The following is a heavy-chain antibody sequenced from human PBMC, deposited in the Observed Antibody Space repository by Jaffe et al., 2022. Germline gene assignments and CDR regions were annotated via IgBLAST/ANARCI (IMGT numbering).Heavy chain of an antibody. V-gene: IGHV1-8*01. Sequence: QVQLVQSGAEVKKPGASVKVSCKASGYTFTSYDINWVRQATGQGLEWMGWMNPNSGNTGYAQKFQGRVTMTRNTSISTAYMELSSLRSEDTAVYYCARGGILTGYYVLYYYYYMDVWGKGTTVTVSS. J-gene: IGHJ6*03. CDR1: GYTFTSYD. CDR3: ARGGILTGYYVLYYYYYMDV. CDR2: MNPNSGNT. D-gene: IGHD3-9*01.